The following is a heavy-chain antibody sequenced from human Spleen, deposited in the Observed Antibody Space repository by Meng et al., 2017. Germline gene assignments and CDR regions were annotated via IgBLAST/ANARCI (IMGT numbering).Heavy chain of an antibody. D-gene: IGHD3-22*01. CDR3: ARVNLYDSSGYYYAVRGYDAFDI. CDR2: INAGNGNT. J-gene: IGHJ3*02. V-gene: IGHV1-3*01. Sequence: ASVKVSCKASGYTFTSYAMHWVRQAPGQRLEWMGWINAGNGNTKYSQKFQGRVTITRDTSASTAYMELSSLRSEDTAVYYCARVNLYDSSGYYYAVRGYDAFDIWGQGTMVTVSS. CDR1: GYTFTSYA.